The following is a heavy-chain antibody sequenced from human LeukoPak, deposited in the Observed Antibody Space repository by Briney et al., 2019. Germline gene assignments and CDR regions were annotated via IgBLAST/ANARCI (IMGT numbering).Heavy chain of an antibody. D-gene: IGHD3-10*01. CDR1: GYTFTGYY. CDR3: APTRSGSYYTYDY. CDR2: INPNSGGT. V-gene: IGHV1-2*02. J-gene: IGHJ4*02. Sequence: EASVKVSCKASGYTFTGYYMHWVRQAPGQGLEWMGWINPNSGGTNYAQKFQGRVTMTRDMSISTAYMELSRLRSDDTAVYYCAPTRSGSYYTYDYWGQGTLVTVSS.